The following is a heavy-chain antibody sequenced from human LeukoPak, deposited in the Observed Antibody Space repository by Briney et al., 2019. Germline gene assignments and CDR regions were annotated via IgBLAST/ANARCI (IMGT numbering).Heavy chain of an antibody. J-gene: IGHJ3*01. CDR2: VNLQGST. CDR3: AREYSSSSGRRAFDF. CDR1: GGSITSTNY. Sequence: SGTLSLTCGVSGGSITSTNYWTWVRQPPGKGLEWIGEVNLQGSTNYNPSLMGRVAISVDMSENHISLQLTSVTAADTAVYYCAREYSSSSGRRAFDFWGQGTMVTVSS. V-gene: IGHV4-4*02. D-gene: IGHD6-6*01.